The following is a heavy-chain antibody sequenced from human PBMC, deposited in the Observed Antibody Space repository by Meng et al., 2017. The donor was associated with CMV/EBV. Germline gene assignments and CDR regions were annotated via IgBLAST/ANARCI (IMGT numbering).Heavy chain of an antibody. CDR3: ASYWYQLLEDNYNWFGP. V-gene: IGHV4-39*01. Sequence: ESLKISCTVSGGSISSSSYYWGWIRQPPGKGLEWIGSIYYSGSTYYNPSLKSRVTISVDTSKNQFSLKLSSVTAADTAVYYCASYWYQLLEDNYNWFGPWGQGTLVTVSS. D-gene: IGHD2-2*01. CDR1: GGSISSSSYY. CDR2: IYYSGST. J-gene: IGHJ5*02.